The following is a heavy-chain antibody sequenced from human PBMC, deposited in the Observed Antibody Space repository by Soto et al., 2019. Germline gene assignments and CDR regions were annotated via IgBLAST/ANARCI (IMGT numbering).Heavy chain of an antibody. J-gene: IGHJ4*02. CDR1: GFTFNTYD. D-gene: IGHD6-13*01. Sequence: EVHLLESGGGLVQPGGSLRLSCAASGFTFNTYDMTWVHQAPGKGLEWVSMISASGSTYYSGSVRGRFTISRDNSKSTLYLQMNSLRADDTAIYYCAKHWGTPAPDDYWGQGTLVTVSS. CDR3: AKHWGTPAPDDY. V-gene: IGHV3-23*01. CDR2: ISASGST.